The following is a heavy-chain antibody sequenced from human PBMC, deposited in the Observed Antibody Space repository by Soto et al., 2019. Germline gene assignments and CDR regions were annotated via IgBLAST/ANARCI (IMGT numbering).Heavy chain of an antibody. V-gene: IGHV1-69*01. CDR1: GGTFSSYA. J-gene: IGHJ2*01. D-gene: IGHD3-10*01. CDR2: IIPIFGTA. Sequence: QVQLVQSGAEVKKPGSSVKVSCKASGGTFSSYAISWVRQAPGQGLEWMGGIIPIFGTANYAQKFQGRVTITADESTSTAYMELSSLRSEDTAVYYCARAPGTYYGSGSYEWHWYFDLWGRGTLVTVSS. CDR3: ARAPGTYYGSGSYEWHWYFDL.